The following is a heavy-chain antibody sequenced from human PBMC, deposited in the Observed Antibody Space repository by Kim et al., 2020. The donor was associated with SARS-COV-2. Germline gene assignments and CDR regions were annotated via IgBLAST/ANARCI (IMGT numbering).Heavy chain of an antibody. CDR1: GYSFTSYW. V-gene: IGHV5-51*01. Sequence: GESLKVSCKGSGYSFTSYWIGWVRQMPGKGLEWMGIIYPGDSDTRYSPSFQGQVTISADKSISTAYLQWSSLKASDTAMYYCASQYSSSWYVGYYYYGMDVWGQGTTVTVSS. J-gene: IGHJ6*02. D-gene: IGHD6-13*01. CDR2: IYPGDSDT. CDR3: ASQYSSSWYVGYYYYGMDV.